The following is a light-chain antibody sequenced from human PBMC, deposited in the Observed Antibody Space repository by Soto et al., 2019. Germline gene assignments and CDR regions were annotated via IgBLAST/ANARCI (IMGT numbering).Light chain of an antibody. V-gene: IGKV1-33*01. CDR1: QDSSNY. J-gene: IGKJ3*01. CDR2: DAS. Sequence: DIQMTQSPSSLSASAGDRVSITCQASQDSSNYLNWYQQKPGKATKLLIYDASNLQTGDPSRFSGSGSGTDLIFSNRSLQRQDIETYYRQQYLPFTFGPGTKVDIK. CDR3: QQYLPFT.